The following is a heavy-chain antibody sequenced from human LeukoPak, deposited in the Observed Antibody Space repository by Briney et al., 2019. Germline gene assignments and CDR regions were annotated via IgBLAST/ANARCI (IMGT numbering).Heavy chain of an antibody. CDR2: IIPIFGTA. CDR3: ARESVKGYCSSTSCSPFDY. V-gene: IGHV1-69*05. J-gene: IGHJ4*02. Sequence: SVKVSCKASGGTFSSYAISWVRQAPGQGLEWMGGIIPIFGTANYAQKFQGRVTITTDESTSTVYMELSSLRSEDTAVYYCARESVKGYCSSTSCSPFDYWGQGTLVTVSS. D-gene: IGHD2-2*01. CDR1: GGTFSSYA.